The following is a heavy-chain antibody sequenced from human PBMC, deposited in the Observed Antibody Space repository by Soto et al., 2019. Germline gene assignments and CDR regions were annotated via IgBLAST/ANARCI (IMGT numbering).Heavy chain of an antibody. Sequence: QVQLVESGGGVVQPGRSLRLSCAASGFTFSSYAMHWVRQAPGKGLEWVAVISYDGSNKYYADSVKGRFTISRDNSKNTLYVQMNSLRAEDTAVYYCARGGSYYDILAGYLALDYWGQGTLVTVSS. J-gene: IGHJ4*02. V-gene: IGHV3-30-3*01. D-gene: IGHD3-9*01. CDR2: ISYDGSNK. CDR1: GFTFSSYA. CDR3: ARGGSYYDILAGYLALDY.